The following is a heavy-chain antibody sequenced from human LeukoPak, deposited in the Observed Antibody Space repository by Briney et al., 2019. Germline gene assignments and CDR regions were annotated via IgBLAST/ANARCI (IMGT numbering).Heavy chain of an antibody. D-gene: IGHD2-2*02. CDR3: AASNIVVVPAATPPSFDY. CDR2: ISAYNGNT. Sequence: ASVKVSCKASGYTFTSYGISWVRQAPGQGLEWMGWISAYNGNTNYAQKLQGRATMTTDTSTSTAYMELRSLRSDDTAVYYCAASNIVVVPAATPPSFDYWGQGTLVTVSS. V-gene: IGHV1-18*01. CDR1: GYTFTSYG. J-gene: IGHJ4*02.